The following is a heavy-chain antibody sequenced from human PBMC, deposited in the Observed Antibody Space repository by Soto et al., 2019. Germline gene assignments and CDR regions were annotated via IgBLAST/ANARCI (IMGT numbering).Heavy chain of an antibody. CDR1: GGSLSTNP. Sequence: QVQLVQSGTEVKKPGSSVKVSCKASGGSLSTNPISWVRQAPGQGLEWMGGTGSGTGTGNHAQKFQGRLTGTAYKATSTVYTELTNLSSEDTSVLYWARRHSGGFFRGLDAWGQGTLVTVSS. CDR2: TGSGTGTG. J-gene: IGHJ5*02. CDR3: ARRHSGGFFRGLDA. D-gene: IGHD2-15*01. V-gene: IGHV1-69*06.